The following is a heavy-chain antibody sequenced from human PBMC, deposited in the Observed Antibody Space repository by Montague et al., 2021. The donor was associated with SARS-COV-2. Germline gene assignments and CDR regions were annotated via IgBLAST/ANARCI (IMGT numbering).Heavy chain of an antibody. J-gene: IGHJ6*03. V-gene: IGHV3-64*01. CDR3: ARDGGGFWSGFHYYYYMDV. CDR2: ISSNGGST. CDR1: GFTFSSYA. D-gene: IGHD3-3*01. Sequence: SLRLSCAASGFTFSSYAMHWVRQAPGKGLEYVSAISSNGGSTYYANSVKGRFTISRDNSKNMLYLQMGSLRAEDMALYYCARDGGGFWSGFHYYYYMDVWGKGTTVTVSS.